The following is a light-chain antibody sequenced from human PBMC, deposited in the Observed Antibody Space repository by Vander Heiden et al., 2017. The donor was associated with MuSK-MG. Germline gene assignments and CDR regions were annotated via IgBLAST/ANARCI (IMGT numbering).Light chain of an antibody. CDR1: QRISSNY. CDR2: GAS. J-gene: IGKJ3*01. CDR3: QQYARALT. Sequence: EIVLTQSPLTLSLSPGERAILSCRASQRISSNYLAWYQQKPGQAPRLLIYGASSMAPGIPDRLSGTGPGTDFTLTIISPEPQDLAAYYWQQYARALTFGPWTRVDI. V-gene: IGKV3-20*01.